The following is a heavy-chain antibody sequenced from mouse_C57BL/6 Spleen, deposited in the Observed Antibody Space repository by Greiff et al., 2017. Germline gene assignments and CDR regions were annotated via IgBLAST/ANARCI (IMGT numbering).Heavy chain of an antibody. D-gene: IGHD1-1*01. Sequence: EVKLMESGGGLVQPGGSLKLSCAASGFTFSDYYMYWVRQTPEKRLEWVAYISNGGGSTYYPDTVKGRFPISRDNAKNTLYLQMSLLKSEDTAMYYCARHPYYYGSSHWYFDVWGTGTTVTVSS. V-gene: IGHV5-12*01. CDR1: GFTFSDYY. CDR2: ISNGGGST. J-gene: IGHJ1*03. CDR3: ARHPYYYGSSHWYFDV.